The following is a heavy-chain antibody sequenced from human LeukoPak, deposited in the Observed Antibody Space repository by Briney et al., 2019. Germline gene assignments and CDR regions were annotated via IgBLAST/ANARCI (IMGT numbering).Heavy chain of an antibody. D-gene: IGHD6-13*01. CDR2: INPNSGGT. CDR3: ARDAPRAAAATGGFDY. V-gene: IGHV1-2*02. J-gene: IGHJ4*02. Sequence: GASVKVSCKASGYTFTGYYMHWVRQAPGQGLEWMGWINPNSGGTNYAQKFQGRVTMTRDTSISTAYMELSRLRSDDTAVYYCARDAPRAAAATGGFDYWGQGTLVTVSS. CDR1: GYTFTGYY.